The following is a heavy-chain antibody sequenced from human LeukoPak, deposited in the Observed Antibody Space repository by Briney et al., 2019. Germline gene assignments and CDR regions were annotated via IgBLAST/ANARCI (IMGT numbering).Heavy chain of an antibody. Sequence: GGSLRLSCAASGFTFSSYSMNWVRQAPGKGLEWASSISSSSSYIYYADSVKGRFTISRDNAKNSLYLQMNSLRAEDTAVYYCARGLLGYCSGGSCYGDYWGQGTLVTVSS. CDR3: ARGLLGYCSGGSCYGDY. CDR2: ISSSSSYI. CDR1: GFTFSSYS. D-gene: IGHD2-15*01. J-gene: IGHJ4*02. V-gene: IGHV3-21*01.